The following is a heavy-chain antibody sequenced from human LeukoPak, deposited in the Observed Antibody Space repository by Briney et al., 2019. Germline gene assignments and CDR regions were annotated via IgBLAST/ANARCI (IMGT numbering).Heavy chain of an antibody. Sequence: GRSLRLSCAASGFTFSSYTMHWVRQAPGKGLEWVAVISYDGSNKFYADSVKGRFTISRDNSKNTLYLQMNSLRAEDTAVYYCARGLGGWYYFDYWGQGTLVTVSS. J-gene: IGHJ4*02. CDR3: ARGLGGWYYFDY. CDR1: GFTFSSYT. CDR2: ISYDGSNK. V-gene: IGHV3-30-3*01. D-gene: IGHD6-19*01.